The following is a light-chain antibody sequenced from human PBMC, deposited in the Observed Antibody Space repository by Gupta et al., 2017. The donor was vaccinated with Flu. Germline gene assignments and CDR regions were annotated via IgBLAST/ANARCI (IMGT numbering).Light chain of an antibody. CDR1: QTIKNY. CDR2: AAS. CDR3: LHTDSIPRT. V-gene: IGKV1-39*01. Sequence: DIQITKFPFSLSSCLRDRVTITCRASQTIKNYLSWYQQKPGDAPQLLIYAASRLESGVSSRFSGRGSGTDFTLTISSQQPEDFATYYCLHTDSIPRTFGQGTKV. J-gene: IGKJ1*01.